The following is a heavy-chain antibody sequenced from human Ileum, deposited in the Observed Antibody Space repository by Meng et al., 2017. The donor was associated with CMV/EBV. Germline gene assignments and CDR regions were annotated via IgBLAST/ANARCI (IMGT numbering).Heavy chain of an antibody. J-gene: IGHJ6*02. CDR1: GFNSDDYG. CDR3: ARGLMSRGWESPDGMDV. CDR2: INSNGRST. V-gene: IGHV3-20*01. Sequence: GGSLRPSCVASGFNSDDYGMTWVRQVPGKGLEWVSGINSNGRSTGYADSVRGRFTISRDNAKNSLYLQMNTLRAEDTALYHCARGLMSRGWESPDGMDVWGQGTTVTVSS. D-gene: IGHD6-19*01.